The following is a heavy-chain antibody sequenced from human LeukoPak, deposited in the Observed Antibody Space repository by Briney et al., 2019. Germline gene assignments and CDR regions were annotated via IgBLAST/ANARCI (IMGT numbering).Heavy chain of an antibody. D-gene: IGHD2-15*01. V-gene: IGHV3-53*01. CDR2: IYSGGST. CDR3: ARGCSGGSCYVDY. Sequence: GGSLRLSCVASGLTVSSNYMSWVRQAPGKGLEWVSVIYSGGSTYYADSVKGRFTISRDNSKNTLYLQMNSLRAEDTAVYYCARGCSGGSCYVDYWGQGTLVTVSS. J-gene: IGHJ4*02. CDR1: GLTVSSNY.